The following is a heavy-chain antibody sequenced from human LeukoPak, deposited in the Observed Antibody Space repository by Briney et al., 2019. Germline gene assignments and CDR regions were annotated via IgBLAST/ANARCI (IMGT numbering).Heavy chain of an antibody. Sequence: SVNVSCKASGGTFSSYAISWVRQAPGQGLEWMGRIIPIFGTANYAQKFQGRVTITTDESTSTAYMELSSLRSEDTAVYYCARDRSGYQNNPNWFDPWGQGTLVTVSS. CDR1: GGTFSSYA. CDR2: IIPIFGTA. D-gene: IGHD5-12*01. J-gene: IGHJ5*02. CDR3: ARDRSGYQNNPNWFDP. V-gene: IGHV1-69*05.